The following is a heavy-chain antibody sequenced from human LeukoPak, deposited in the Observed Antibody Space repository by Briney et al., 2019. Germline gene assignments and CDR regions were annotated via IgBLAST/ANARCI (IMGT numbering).Heavy chain of an antibody. Sequence: SETLSLTCTVSGVSISSSNSYWGWIRQPPGKGLEWIGSIYYSGNTYYNASLKSQVSISIDTSKNQFSLRLTSVTAADTAVYYCARVGMGTTGGRLFDFWGQGTLVTVSS. J-gene: IGHJ4*02. D-gene: IGHD1-1*01. CDR2: IYYSGNT. CDR3: ARVGMGTTGGRLFDF. CDR1: GVSISSSNSY. V-gene: IGHV4-39*01.